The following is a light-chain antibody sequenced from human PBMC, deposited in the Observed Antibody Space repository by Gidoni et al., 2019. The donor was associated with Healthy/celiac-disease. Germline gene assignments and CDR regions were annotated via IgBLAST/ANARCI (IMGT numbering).Light chain of an antibody. V-gene: IGKV3-15*01. CDR2: GAS. CDR1: QSVSSN. J-gene: IGKJ3*01. CDR3: QQYNNWPLT. Sequence: EIVMTQSPATLSVSPGERATLSCRASQSVSSNLAWYQQKPGQAPRRLIYGASTRSTGIPASFSGSGSGTEFTLTISSLQSEDFAVYYCQQYNNWPLTFGPGTKVDIK.